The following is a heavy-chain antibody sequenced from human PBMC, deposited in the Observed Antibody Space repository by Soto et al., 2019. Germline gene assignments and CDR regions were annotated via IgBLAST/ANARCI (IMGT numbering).Heavy chain of an antibody. V-gene: IGHV6-1*01. CDR3: ARSRDYGRICCSGGHDAFDI. Sequence: LTLTCVTSGGRVDKNSAVWKWIRQSPSRGLEWLGRRYYRSKWYNDCGLSVKRGITINTDTSKNQFSLQLNSVTPEDTAVYYCARSRDYGRICCSGGHDAFDILGKGKMVIVSS. CDR2: RYYRSKWYN. CDR1: GGRVDKNSAV. J-gene: IGHJ3*02. D-gene: IGHD2-15*01.